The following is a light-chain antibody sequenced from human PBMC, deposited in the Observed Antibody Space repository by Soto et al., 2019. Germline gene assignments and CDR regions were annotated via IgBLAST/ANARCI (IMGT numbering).Light chain of an antibody. CDR2: DAF. V-gene: IGKV3-20*01. CDR3: QQYGGSPIT. CDR1: QSVSRY. Sequence: IVLTQSPVTLSLSPLERATLSFRASQSVSRYLAWYQQKPDQAPRLLIYDAFNRATGIPARFSGSGSETDFTLTISRLEPEDFALYYCQQYGGSPITFGQGTRLEIK. J-gene: IGKJ5*01.